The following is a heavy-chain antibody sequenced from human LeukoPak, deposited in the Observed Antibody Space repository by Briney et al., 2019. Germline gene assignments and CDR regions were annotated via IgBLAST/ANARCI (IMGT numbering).Heavy chain of an antibody. D-gene: IGHD4/OR15-4a*01. V-gene: IGHV3-66*01. CDR1: GFSVSSNY. J-gene: IGHJ4*02. Sequence: PGGFLRLSCAASGFSVSSNYMSWVRQGPGEGLEWVSVIYSGGSTYYADSVKGRFTISRDNSKNTLYLQMNSLRAEDTAVYYCARIYDYVDYWGQGTLVTVSS. CDR3: ARIYDYVDY. CDR2: IYSGGST.